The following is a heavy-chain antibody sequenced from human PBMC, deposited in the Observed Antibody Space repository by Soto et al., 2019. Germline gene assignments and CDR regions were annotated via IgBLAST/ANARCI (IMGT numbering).Heavy chain of an antibody. CDR1: GFPFSSYA. CDR3: SRRLTYCGGDCYHFDY. Sequence: EVQLLESGGDLVQPGGSLRLSCAVSGFPFSSYAMTWVRQAPGKGLEWVSSMSGSGGNTYYADSVKGRFTIFRDNSKNTRYLQLDSLRAEDAAVYYCSRRLTYCGGDCYHFDYWGQGTLVTVSS. D-gene: IGHD2-21*02. J-gene: IGHJ4*02. CDR2: MSGSGGNT. V-gene: IGHV3-23*01.